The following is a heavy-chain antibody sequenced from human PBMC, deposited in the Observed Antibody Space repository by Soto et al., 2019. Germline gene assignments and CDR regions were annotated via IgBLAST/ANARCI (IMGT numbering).Heavy chain of an antibody. CDR3: ARTTAVPNTLRSRYYFDY. Sequence: TSETLSLTCSVSGADITYSWTWIRQPAGKGLEWIGRIYTSASINYNPSLKGRVTLSVDTSTNQVSLRLASVTAADTALYYCARTTAVPNTLRSRYYFDYWGQGMLVTVSS. CDR2: IYTSASI. CDR1: GADITYS. V-gene: IGHV4-4*07. D-gene: IGHD4-17*01. J-gene: IGHJ4*02.